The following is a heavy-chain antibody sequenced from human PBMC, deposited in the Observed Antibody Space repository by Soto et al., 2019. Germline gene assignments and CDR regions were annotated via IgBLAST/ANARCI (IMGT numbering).Heavy chain of an antibody. Sequence: ASVKVSCKASGGTFSSYAISWVRQAPGQGLEWMGGIIPIFVTANYAQKFQGRVTITADESTSTAYMELSSLRSEDTAVYYCARALSDYYDSSGSNPEVFDPWGQGTLVTVSS. CDR3: ARALSDYYDSSGSNPEVFDP. D-gene: IGHD3-22*01. J-gene: IGHJ5*02. CDR2: IIPIFVTA. CDR1: GGTFSSYA. V-gene: IGHV1-69*13.